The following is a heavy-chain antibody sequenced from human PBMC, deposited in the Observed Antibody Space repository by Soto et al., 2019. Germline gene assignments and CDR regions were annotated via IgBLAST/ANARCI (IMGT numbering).Heavy chain of an antibody. CDR1: GFDASVNF. CDR3: VRENYYYGMDV. V-gene: IGHV3-66*01. Sequence: GVSLRLSFAASGFDASVNFMTWVRQAQGKGLEWVSSINNAYNTFYADSVKGRFTISRDTSKNTVYLQMNSLRVEDTAMYYCVRENYYYGMDVWGQGTAVTVSS. J-gene: IGHJ6*02. CDR2: INNAYNT.